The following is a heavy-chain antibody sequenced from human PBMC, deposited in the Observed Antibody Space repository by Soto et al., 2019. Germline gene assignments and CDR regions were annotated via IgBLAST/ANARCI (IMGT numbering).Heavy chain of an antibody. CDR3: ATKLRWYVGYYYYGMDV. D-gene: IGHD6-13*01. Sequence: ASVKVSWKVSGYTLTELSMHWVRQAPGKGLEWMGGFDPEDGETIYAQKFQGRVTMTEDTSTDTAYMELSSLRSEDTAVYYCATKLRWYVGYYYYGMDVWAQRTTVTGSS. J-gene: IGHJ6*02. CDR2: FDPEDGET. CDR1: GYTLTELS. V-gene: IGHV1-24*01.